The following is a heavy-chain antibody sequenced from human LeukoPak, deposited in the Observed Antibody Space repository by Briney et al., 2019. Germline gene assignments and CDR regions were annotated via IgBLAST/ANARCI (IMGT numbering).Heavy chain of an antibody. CDR2: IRYDGSNK. CDR3: AKLLKYEWFGESYDY. D-gene: IGHD3-10*01. Sequence: GGSLRLSCAASGFTSSSYGMHWVRQAPGKGLEWVAFIRYDGSNKYYADSVKGRFTISRDNSKNTLYLQMNSLRAEDTAVYYCAKLLKYEWFGESYDYWGQGTLVTVSS. CDR1: GFTSSSYG. J-gene: IGHJ4*02. V-gene: IGHV3-30*02.